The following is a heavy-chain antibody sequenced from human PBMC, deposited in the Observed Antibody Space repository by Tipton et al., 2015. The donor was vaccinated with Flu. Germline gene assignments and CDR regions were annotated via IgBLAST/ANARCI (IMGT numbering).Heavy chain of an antibody. D-gene: IGHD5-24*01. J-gene: IGHJ4*02. CDR2: INDSGST. Sequence: GLVKPSETLSLTCAVYVGSFSGYYWSWIRQPPGKGLEWIGEINDSGSTHYNPSLKSRVTISVDTSKNQFSLKLSSVTAADTAVYYCARRRDGYNCFDYWGQGTRVTVSS. V-gene: IGHV4-34*01. CDR3: ARRRDGYNCFDY. CDR1: VGSFSGYY.